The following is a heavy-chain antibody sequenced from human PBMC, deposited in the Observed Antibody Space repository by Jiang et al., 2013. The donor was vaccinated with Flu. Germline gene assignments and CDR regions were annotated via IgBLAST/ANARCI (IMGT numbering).Heavy chain of an antibody. CDR1: GFTFSRSA. V-gene: IGHV3-23*01. J-gene: IGHJ6*02. CDR3: AKGLYADGLDV. CDR2: ISESGNRT. Sequence: QLLESGGGLVQPGGSLRLSCAASGFTFSRSAMSWVRQAPGKGLERVSGISESGNRTYYADSVKGRYTISRDNPRNTLYLQVNSVKVDDTGLFYCAKGLYADGLDVWGQGTTVTVSS. D-gene: IGHD2-8*01.